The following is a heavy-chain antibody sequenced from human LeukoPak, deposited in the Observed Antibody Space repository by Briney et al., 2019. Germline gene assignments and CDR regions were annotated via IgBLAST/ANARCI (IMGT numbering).Heavy chain of an antibody. Sequence: SETLSLTCTVSGGSISSYYWSWIRQPPGKGLEWIGYIYYSGSTNYNPSLKSRVTISVDTSKNQFSLKLSSVTAADAAVYYCAREVAVTNAFDIWGQGTMVTVSS. CDR1: GGSISSYY. V-gene: IGHV4-59*01. J-gene: IGHJ3*02. CDR3: AREVAVTNAFDI. D-gene: IGHD4-17*01. CDR2: IYYSGST.